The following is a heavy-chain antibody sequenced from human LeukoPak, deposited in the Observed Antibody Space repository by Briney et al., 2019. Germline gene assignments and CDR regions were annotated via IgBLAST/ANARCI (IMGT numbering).Heavy chain of an antibody. CDR2: IYSGGST. J-gene: IGHJ4*02. D-gene: IGHD1-26*01. CDR3: ASYSGDMYYFDY. CDR1: GFTVSSNY. V-gene: IGHV3-53*01. Sequence: GGSLRLSCAASGFTVSSNYMSWVRQAPGKGLEWVSVIYSGGSTYYADSVKGRFTISRDNSKNTLYLQMNSLRAEDTAVYYCASYSGDMYYFDYWGQGTLVTVSS.